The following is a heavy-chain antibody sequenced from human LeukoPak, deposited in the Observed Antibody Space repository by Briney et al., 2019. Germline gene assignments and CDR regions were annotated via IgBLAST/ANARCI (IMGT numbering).Heavy chain of an antibody. CDR2: ISQNGDNT. CDR3: TRSNNIVGATYFDY. J-gene: IGHJ4*02. Sequence: PGGSLRLSCSVSGFSFSSYVLHWVRQAQAKGLESVSGISQNGDNTYYADPVKGRFTISKDNSENTLYLQMNSLRPEDMAVYYCTRSNNIVGATYFDYWGQGTLVTVSS. CDR1: GFSFSSYV. D-gene: IGHD1-26*01. V-gene: IGHV3-64D*06.